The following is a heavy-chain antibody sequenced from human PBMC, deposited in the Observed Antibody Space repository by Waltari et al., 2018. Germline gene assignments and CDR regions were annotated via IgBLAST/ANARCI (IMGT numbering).Heavy chain of an antibody. D-gene: IGHD5-12*01. Sequence: QVQLVDSGGGVVQPGTSLRLSCAACGFSFRTCSMHWVRQAPGKGLEWVAVISYDGNNKFYTDSVKGRFTISRDNSKNTLYLQMNSLRAEDTAVYYCAAEGGGYDYFDYWGQGTLVTVSS. CDR3: AAEGGGYDYFDY. V-gene: IGHV3-30-3*01. J-gene: IGHJ4*02. CDR2: ISYDGNNK. CDR1: GFSFRTCS.